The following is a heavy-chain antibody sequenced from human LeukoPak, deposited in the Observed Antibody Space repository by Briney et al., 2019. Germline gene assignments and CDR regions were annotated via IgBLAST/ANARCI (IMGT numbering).Heavy chain of an antibody. D-gene: IGHD3-3*01. Sequence: SETLSLTCTVSGGSISSYYWSWIRQPPGKGLEWIGYIYYSGSTNYNPSLKSRVTISVDTSKNQFSLKLSSVTAADTAVYYCAREGTIYDFWSGYSTDSYFDYWGQGTLVTVSS. CDR1: GGSISSYY. CDR3: AREGTIYDFWSGYSTDSYFDY. J-gene: IGHJ4*02. V-gene: IGHV4-59*01. CDR2: IYYSGST.